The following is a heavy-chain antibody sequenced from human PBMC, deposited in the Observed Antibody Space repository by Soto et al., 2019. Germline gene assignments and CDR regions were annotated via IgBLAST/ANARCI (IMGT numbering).Heavy chain of an antibody. J-gene: IGHJ6*02. V-gene: IGHV1-2*02. CDR1: GYTFTGYY. CDR3: ARERYQVISDGMDV. D-gene: IGHD2-2*01. Sequence: ASVKVSCKASGYTFTGYYMHWVRQAPGQGLEWMGWINPETGATSYAQKFQGRVTLSRDTSINTAYLELSSLRFDDAAVYFCARERYQVISDGMDVWGQGTTVTVSS. CDR2: INPETGAT.